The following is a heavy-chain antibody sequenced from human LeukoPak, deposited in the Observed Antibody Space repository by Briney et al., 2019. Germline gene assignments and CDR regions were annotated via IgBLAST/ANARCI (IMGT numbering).Heavy chain of an antibody. CDR2: IYYSGST. CDR3: ARETKDVVPAATEPKNYYYYYMDV. D-gene: IGHD2-2*01. V-gene: IGHV4-39*02. Sequence: SETLSLTCTVSGGSISSSSYYWGWIRQPPGKGLEWIGSIYYSGSTYYNPSLQSRVTISVDTSKNQFSLKLNSVTAADTAVYYCARETKDVVPAATEPKNYYYYYMDVWGKGTTVTVSS. CDR1: GGSISSSSYY. J-gene: IGHJ6*03.